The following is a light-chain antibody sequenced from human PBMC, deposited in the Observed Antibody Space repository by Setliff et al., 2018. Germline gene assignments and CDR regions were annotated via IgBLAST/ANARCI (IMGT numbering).Light chain of an antibody. CDR3: SSYTSSSTYV. CDR2: EVS. CDR1: SSDVGDYNY. J-gene: IGLJ1*01. V-gene: IGLV2-14*01. Sequence: QSALTQPASVSGSPGQSITISCSGTSSDVGDYNYVSWYQQHPGKAPKVMIYEVSNRPSGVSNRFSGFKSGNTASLTISGLQAEDEADYYCSSYTSSSTYVFGTGTKVT.